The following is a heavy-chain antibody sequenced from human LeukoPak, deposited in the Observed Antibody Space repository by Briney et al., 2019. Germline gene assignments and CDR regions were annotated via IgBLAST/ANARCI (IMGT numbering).Heavy chain of an antibody. D-gene: IGHD3-16*01. CDR3: AKAGFEAPGYYYYYMDV. CDR2: IRGSGGST. Sequence: GGCLRLSCAASGLSFSSYAMSLVRQAPGKGLEWVSAIRGSGGSTYYADSAKVRFPISRDNSKTTLYLQMNSLRAEDRGVFYCAKAGFEAPGYYYYYMDVWGKGTTVTVSS. CDR1: GLSFSSYA. V-gene: IGHV3-23*01. J-gene: IGHJ6*03.